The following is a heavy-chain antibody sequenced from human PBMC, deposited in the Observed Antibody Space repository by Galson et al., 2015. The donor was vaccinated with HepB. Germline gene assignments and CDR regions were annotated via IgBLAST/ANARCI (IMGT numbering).Heavy chain of an antibody. Sequence: QSGAEVKKPGESLRISCKGSGYSFTSYWISWVRQMPGKGLEWMGRIDPSDSYTNYSPSFQGHVTISADKSISTAYLQWSSLKASDTAMYYCARHLSYDSSGYLVGVYYWGQGTLVTVSS. CDR3: ARHLSYDSSGYLVGVYY. D-gene: IGHD3-22*01. V-gene: IGHV5-10-1*01. CDR1: GYSFTSYW. J-gene: IGHJ4*02. CDR2: IDPSDSYT.